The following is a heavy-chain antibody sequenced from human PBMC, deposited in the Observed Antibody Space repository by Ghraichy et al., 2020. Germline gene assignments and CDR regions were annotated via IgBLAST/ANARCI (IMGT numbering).Heavy chain of an antibody. CDR1: GGSISSYY. J-gene: IGHJ4*02. D-gene: IGHD1-26*01. V-gene: IGHV4-59*01. Sequence: SETLSLTCTVSGGSISSYYWSWIRHPPGKGLDWIGYIYYSWRTNYNPSLKSRVTISVDTSKNQFSLKLSSVTATDTAVYYCAIGSGSYPQLSYWGQGTLVTVSS. CDR3: AIGSGSYPQLSY. CDR2: IYYSWRT.